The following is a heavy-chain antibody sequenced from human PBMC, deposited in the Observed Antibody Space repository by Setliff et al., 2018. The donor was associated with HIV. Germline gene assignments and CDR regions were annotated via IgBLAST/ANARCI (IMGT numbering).Heavy chain of an antibody. D-gene: IGHD3-10*01. CDR3: ARSYYGSTTSYGMDV. CDR2: IKQDGSEK. J-gene: IGHJ6*02. Sequence: HPGGSLRLSCAASGFTFSSNWMSWVRQAPGKGLEWVANIKQDGSEKYYVDSVKGRFTISRDNAKKSLYLQMDSLRAEDTAVYYCARSYYGSTTSYGMDVWGQGTTVTVS. V-gene: IGHV3-7*01. CDR1: GFTFSSNW.